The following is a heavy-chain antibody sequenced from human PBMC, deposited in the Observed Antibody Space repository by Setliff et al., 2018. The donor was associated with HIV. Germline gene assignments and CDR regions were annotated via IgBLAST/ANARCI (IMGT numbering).Heavy chain of an antibody. D-gene: IGHD6-13*01. CDR2: VTHSGRT. Sequence: PSETLSLTCAVYGGSFSGYYWSWIRQPPGKGLEWIGEVTHSGRTNYNPSLESRVTTSVDMSKNQFSLKLSSVTAADTAVYYCARRRDGSSWYRGDFDYWGQGTLVTVSS. V-gene: IGHV4-34*01. J-gene: IGHJ4*02. CDR1: GGSFSGYY. CDR3: ARRRDGSSWYRGDFDY.